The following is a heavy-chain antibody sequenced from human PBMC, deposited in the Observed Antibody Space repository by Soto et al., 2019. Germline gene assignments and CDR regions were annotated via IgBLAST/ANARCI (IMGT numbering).Heavy chain of an antibody. CDR3: ARGVENIVVVLDVFGYYGMDV. Sequence: VASVKVSCKASGYSFTSDAIYWVRQAPGQRLEWMGWINAGNGNTKYSQKLQGRVTFTGDTSASTAHMELSSLRSEDTAVYFCARGVENIVVVLDVFGYYGMDVWGQGTTVTVSS. J-gene: IGHJ6*02. D-gene: IGHD2-2*01. CDR2: INAGNGNT. CDR1: GYSFTSDA. V-gene: IGHV1-3*01.